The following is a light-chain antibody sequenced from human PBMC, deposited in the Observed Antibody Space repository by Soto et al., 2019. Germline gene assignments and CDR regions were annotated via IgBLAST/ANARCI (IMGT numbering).Light chain of an antibody. CDR2: GNK. J-gene: IGLJ1*01. CDR3: QSYDRTLGGLV. Sequence: QSALTQPPSVSGAPGQRVTISCTGTSSNIGAGYDVQWYQRLPGTAPKFLIYGNKNRPSGVPDRFSGSKSGTSASLAITGLQAEDESDYFCQSYDRTLGGLVFGTGTKVTVL. V-gene: IGLV1-40*01. CDR1: SSNIGAGYD.